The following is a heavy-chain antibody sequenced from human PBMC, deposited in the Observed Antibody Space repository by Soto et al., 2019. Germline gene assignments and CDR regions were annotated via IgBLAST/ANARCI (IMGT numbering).Heavy chain of an antibody. CDR2: IWYDGSNK. CDR3: ARAQYTGSYLDACDI. D-gene: IGHD1-26*01. J-gene: IGHJ3*02. CDR1: GFSFSSYG. Sequence: PGGSLRLSCAASGFSFSSYGMHWVRQAPGKGLDWVAVIWYDGSNKYYADPVKGRFTISRDNSKNTLYLQMNSLRVEDTAVYYCARAQYTGSYLDACDIWGQGTMVTVSS. V-gene: IGHV3-33*03.